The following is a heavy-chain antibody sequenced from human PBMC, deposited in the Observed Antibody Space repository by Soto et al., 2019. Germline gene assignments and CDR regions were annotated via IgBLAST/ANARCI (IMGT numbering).Heavy chain of an antibody. V-gene: IGHV3-23*01. J-gene: IGHJ4*02. CDR3: AKDAIMVSSSFNYFDF. CDR1: GFIPSSYA. D-gene: IGHD6-13*01. Sequence: GGSLKLSCVVSGFIPSSYAMSWVRQAPGKGLEWVSGISGSGGATSYADSVKGRFTISRDNSKNTLYLQMNSLSAEDTAIYYCAKDAIMVSSSFNYFDFWGQGALVTVSS. CDR2: ISGSGGAT.